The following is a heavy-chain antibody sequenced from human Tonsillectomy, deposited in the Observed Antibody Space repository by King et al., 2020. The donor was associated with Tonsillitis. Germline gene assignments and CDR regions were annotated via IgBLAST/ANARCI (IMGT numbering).Heavy chain of an antibody. Sequence: QVQLVQSGAEVKKPGSSVKVSCKASGDRFSSYAISWVRQAPGQGLEWMGSIIPIFGTGNYAQKFQGRVTMTADESTNTVYMELSSLRSEDTAVYYCARGIQRTSWNCMDVWGKGTTVTVSS. CDR3: ARGIQRTSWNCMDV. V-gene: IGHV1-69*15. J-gene: IGHJ6*03. CDR2: IIPIFGTG. D-gene: IGHD1-1*01. CDR1: GDRFSSYA.